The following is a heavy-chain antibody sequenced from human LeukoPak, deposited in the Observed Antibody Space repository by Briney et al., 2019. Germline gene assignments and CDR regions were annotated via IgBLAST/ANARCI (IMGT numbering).Heavy chain of an antibody. CDR2: TYYRFKWYN. CDR1: GDSVSSNRAS. J-gene: IGHJ4*02. D-gene: IGHD5-24*01. Sequence: SQTLSLTCAISGDSVSSNRASWTWIRQSPSRGLEWLGRTYYRFKWYNDYAVSLKSRISINPDTSKNQFSLQLNSVTPEDTAVYYCSRSDGGLDFDYWGQGTLVTVSS. CDR3: SRSDGGLDFDY. V-gene: IGHV6-1*01.